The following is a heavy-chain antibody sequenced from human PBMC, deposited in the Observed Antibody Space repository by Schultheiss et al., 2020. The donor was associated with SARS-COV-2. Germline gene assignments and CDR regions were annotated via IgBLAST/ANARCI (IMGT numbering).Heavy chain of an antibody. CDR3: ARGLRRGFDY. Sequence: SETLSLTCAVYGGSFSGYYWSWIRQPPGKGLEWIGYIYYSGSTYYNPSLKSRVTISVDTSKNQFSLKLSSVTAADTAVYYCARGLRRGFDYWGQGTLVTVSS. J-gene: IGHJ4*02. CDR1: GGSFSGYY. D-gene: IGHD5-12*01. V-gene: IGHV4-34*09. CDR2: IYYSGST.